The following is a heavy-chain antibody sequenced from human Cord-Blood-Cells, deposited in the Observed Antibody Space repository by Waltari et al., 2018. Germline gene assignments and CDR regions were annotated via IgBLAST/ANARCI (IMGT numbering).Heavy chain of an antibody. D-gene: IGHD6-13*01. Sequence: QLQLQESGPGLVKPSETLSPTCTVSGGSISSSSYYWGWIRQPPGKGLEWIGSIYYSGSTYYNPSLKSRVTISVDTSKNQFSLKLSSVTAADTAVYYCARLSSSWYDAFDIWGQGTMVTVSS. J-gene: IGHJ3*02. CDR2: IYYSGST. CDR1: GGSISSSSYY. CDR3: ARLSSSWYDAFDI. V-gene: IGHV4-39*01.